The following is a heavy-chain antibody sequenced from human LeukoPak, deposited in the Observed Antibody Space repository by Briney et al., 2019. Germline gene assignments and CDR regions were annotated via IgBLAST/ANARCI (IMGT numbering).Heavy chain of an antibody. D-gene: IGHD3-16*02. Sequence: PSGTLSLTCTVSGGSISSYYWSWIRQPPGKGLEWIGYIYYSGSTNYNPSLKSRVTISVDTSKNQFSLKLSSVTAADTAVYYCARVNERGGVISYYFDYWGQGTLVTVSS. CDR1: GGSISSYY. V-gene: IGHV4-59*01. CDR2: IYYSGST. J-gene: IGHJ4*02. CDR3: ARVNERGGVISYYFDY.